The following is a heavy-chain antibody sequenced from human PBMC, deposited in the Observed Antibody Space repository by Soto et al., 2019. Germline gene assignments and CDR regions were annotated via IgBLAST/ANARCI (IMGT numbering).Heavy chain of an antibody. CDR2: IIPIFDIT. CDR1: GGPYSKYR. CDR3: ARSLLGDHYDSDGLDS. J-gene: IGHJ4*02. V-gene: IGHV1-69*02. D-gene: IGHD3-22*01. Sequence: QVQLVQSGTEVKKPGFSVTVSCKASGGPYSKYRISWVRQAPGQGLEWMGRIIPIFDITNYAQKFQGRVTITADKSTSTVYMDLSSLRSEDTAVYYCARSLLGDHYDSDGLDSWGQGTLVSVSS.